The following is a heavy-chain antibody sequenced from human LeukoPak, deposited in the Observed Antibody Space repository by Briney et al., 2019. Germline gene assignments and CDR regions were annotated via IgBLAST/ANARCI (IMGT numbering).Heavy chain of an antibody. Sequence: SETLSLTCNVSGVSINDYFWSWIRQPPGKGLEWIGYIYHSGSTSYNPSLKSRLTMSLDTSKNQFALRLSSVTAAVTAVYYCARDSRFITIAANRDAFDIWGQGTMVTVSS. CDR2: IYHSGST. CDR1: GVSINDYF. CDR3: ARDSRFITIAANRDAFDI. J-gene: IGHJ3*02. D-gene: IGHD6-25*01. V-gene: IGHV4-59*01.